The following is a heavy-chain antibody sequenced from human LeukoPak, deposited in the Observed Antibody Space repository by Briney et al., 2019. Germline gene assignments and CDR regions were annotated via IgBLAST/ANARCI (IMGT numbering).Heavy chain of an antibody. CDR1: GFTFSSYA. V-gene: IGHV3-64*01. CDR2: ISSNGGST. CDR3: AREIIAEDGWTQYPDGY. Sequence: PGGSLRLSCAASGFTFSSYAMHWVRQAPGKGLEYVSAISSNGGSTYYANSVKGRFAISRDNSKNTLYLQMGSLRAEDMAVYYCAREIIAEDGWTQYPDGYWGQGTLVTVSS. D-gene: IGHD5-24*01. J-gene: IGHJ4*02.